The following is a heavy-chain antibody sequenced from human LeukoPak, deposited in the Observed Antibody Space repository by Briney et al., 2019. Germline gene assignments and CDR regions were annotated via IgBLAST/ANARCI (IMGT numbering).Heavy chain of an antibody. CDR1: GFTFDDYP. V-gene: IGHV3-9*01. CDR2: ISWNSGSR. CDR3: AKEGNDAFDI. J-gene: IGHJ3*02. Sequence: GGSLRLSCAASGFTFDDYPMHWVRHAPGKGLEWVSGISWNSGSRGYADSVKGRFTISRDNAKNSLYLQMNSLRAEDTALYYCAKEGNDAFDIWGQGTMVTVSS.